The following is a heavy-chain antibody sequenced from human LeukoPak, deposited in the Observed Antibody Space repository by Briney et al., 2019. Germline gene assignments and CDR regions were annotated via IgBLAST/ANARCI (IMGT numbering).Heavy chain of an antibody. Sequence: GASVKVSCKASGYTFTGYYMHGVRQAPGQGLEWMGWISVYDGNTNYAQNLQGRVTMTTDTSTSTAYMELRSLRSDDTAMYYCARDRMDTGTYFDYWGQGTLVTVSS. CDR1: GYTFTGYY. V-gene: IGHV1-18*04. J-gene: IGHJ4*02. CDR2: ISVYDGNT. D-gene: IGHD5-18*01. CDR3: ARDRMDTGTYFDY.